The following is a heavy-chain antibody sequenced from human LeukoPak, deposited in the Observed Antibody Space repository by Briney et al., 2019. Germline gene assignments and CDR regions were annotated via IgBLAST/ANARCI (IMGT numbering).Heavy chain of an antibody. D-gene: IGHD3-10*01. CDR1: GFTFSSYG. CDR3: ARDHYYGSGRLVRYYYGMDV. J-gene: IGHJ6*02. Sequence: GGSLRLSCAASGFTFSSYGMHWVRQAPGKGLEWVAVIWYDGSNKYYADSVKGRFTISRGNSKNTLYLQMNSLRAEDTAVYYCARDHYYGSGRLVRYYYGMDVWGQGTTVTVSS. V-gene: IGHV3-33*01. CDR2: IWYDGSNK.